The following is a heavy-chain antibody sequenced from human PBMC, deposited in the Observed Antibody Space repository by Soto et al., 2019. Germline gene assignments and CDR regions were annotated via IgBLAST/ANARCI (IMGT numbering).Heavy chain of an antibody. CDR3: ASAGEYGDSYYYGMDV. D-gene: IGHD4-17*01. Sequence: GESLKISCKGSGYSFTSYWIGWVRQMPGKGLEWMGIIYPGDSDTRYSPSFQGQVTISADKSISTAYLQWSSLKASDTAMYYCASAGEYGDSYYYGMDVWGQGTTVTVSS. J-gene: IGHJ6*02. CDR2: IYPGDSDT. V-gene: IGHV5-51*01. CDR1: GYSFTSYW.